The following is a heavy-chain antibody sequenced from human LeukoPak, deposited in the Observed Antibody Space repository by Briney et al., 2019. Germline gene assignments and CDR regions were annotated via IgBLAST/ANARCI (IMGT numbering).Heavy chain of an antibody. J-gene: IGHJ6*03. CDR2: ISYDGSNK. CDR3: ARDKGSLSSIAPRYYYMDV. V-gene: IGHV3-30-3*01. CDR1: GFTFSSYA. D-gene: IGHD6-6*01. Sequence: PGRSLRLSCAASGFTFSSYAMHWVRQAPGKGLEWVAVISYDGSNKYYADSVKGRFTISRDNSKNTLYLQMNSLRAEDTAVYYCARDKGSLSSIAPRYYYMDVWGKGTTVTVSS.